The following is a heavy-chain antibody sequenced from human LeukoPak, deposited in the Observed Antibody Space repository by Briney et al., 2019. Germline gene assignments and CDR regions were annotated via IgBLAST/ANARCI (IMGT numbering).Heavy chain of an antibody. CDR2: IYTSGST. V-gene: IGHV4-61*02. CDR3: ARGSGYSYGPGAFDI. CDR1: GGSISSGSYY. Sequence: SQTLSLTCTVSGGSISSGSYYWSWIRQPAGKGLEWIGRIYTSGSTNYNPSLKSRVTISVDTSKNQFSLKLSSVTAADTAVYYCARGSGYSYGPGAFDIWGQGTMVTASS. J-gene: IGHJ3*02. D-gene: IGHD5-18*01.